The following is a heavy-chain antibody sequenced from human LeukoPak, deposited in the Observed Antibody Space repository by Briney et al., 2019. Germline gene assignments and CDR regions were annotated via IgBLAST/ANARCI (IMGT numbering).Heavy chain of an antibody. D-gene: IGHD4-17*01. Sequence: GGSLRPSCAASGFTFSSYSMKWVRQAPGKGLEWVSSISSSSSYIYYADSVKGRFTISRDNAKNSLNLQMNSLRVEDTAVYYCARQNGDYEAALFFDYWGQGTLVTVSS. CDR3: ARQNGDYEAALFFDY. CDR1: GFTFSSYS. J-gene: IGHJ4*02. V-gene: IGHV3-21*01. CDR2: ISSSSSYI.